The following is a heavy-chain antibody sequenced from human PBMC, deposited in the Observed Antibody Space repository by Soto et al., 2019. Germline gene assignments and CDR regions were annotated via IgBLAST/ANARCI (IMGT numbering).Heavy chain of an antibody. CDR3: ARDKGPDTYGQTRIRDYSYAMDV. CDR2: IYYSVST. V-gene: IGHV4-31*03. Sequence: QVQLQGSGPRLVKPSQTLSLTCSVSGASISSGAYFWTWIRHHPGKGLEWIGYIYYSVSTSYTYQKPSLQSRVTISVDTSKNLFSLRLTSVTAADTATYYCARDKGPDTYGQTRIRDYSYAMDVWGQGTTVIVSS. CDR1: GASISSGAYF. J-gene: IGHJ6*02. D-gene: IGHD5-18*01.